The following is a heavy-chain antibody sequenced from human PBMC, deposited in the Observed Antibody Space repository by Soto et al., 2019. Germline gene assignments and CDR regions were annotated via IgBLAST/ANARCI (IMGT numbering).Heavy chain of an antibody. CDR1: GGSITSSGYY. J-gene: IGHJ4*02. V-gene: IGHV4-31*03. D-gene: IGHD5-12*01. CDR3: ARYKSDIVMPRLCYFDY. Sequence: SETLSLTCTVSGGSITSSGYYWSWIRQEPGKGLEWIGDIYNSGSTYYNPSLKSRVTISLDTSKNQFSLKLSSVTAADTAAYYCARYKSDIVMPRLCYFDYWGQGTVVTVSS. CDR2: IYNSGST.